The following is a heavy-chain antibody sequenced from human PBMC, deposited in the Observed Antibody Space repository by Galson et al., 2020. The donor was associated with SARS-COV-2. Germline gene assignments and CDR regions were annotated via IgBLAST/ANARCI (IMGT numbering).Heavy chain of an antibody. CDR1: GYTFNNYA. Sequence: GESLKISCAASGYTFNNYAMHWVRQLPGKGLEWVALISYEGSNTNYAPSVKGRFTISRDSSNNTSYLQMNSLNAGDTAVYYCAKRKEASWVGELDQGLDVWGQGTTVTVS. V-gene: IGHV3-30*04. CDR2: ISYEGSNT. J-gene: IGHJ6*02. D-gene: IGHD3-10*01. CDR3: AKRKEASWVGELDQGLDV.